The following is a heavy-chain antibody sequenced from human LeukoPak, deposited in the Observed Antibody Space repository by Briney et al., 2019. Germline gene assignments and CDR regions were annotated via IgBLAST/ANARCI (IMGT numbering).Heavy chain of an antibody. Sequence: KPSETLSLTCTVSGGSISSGGYYWSWIRQHPGKGLEWIGYIYYSGSTYYNPSLESRVTMSVDTSKNQFSLSLNSVTAADTAVYYCARYNRNNIYVFDYWGQGILVTVSS. CDR1: GGSISSGGYY. CDR2: IYYSGST. J-gene: IGHJ4*02. D-gene: IGHD3-10*02. V-gene: IGHV4-31*03. CDR3: ARYNRNNIYVFDY.